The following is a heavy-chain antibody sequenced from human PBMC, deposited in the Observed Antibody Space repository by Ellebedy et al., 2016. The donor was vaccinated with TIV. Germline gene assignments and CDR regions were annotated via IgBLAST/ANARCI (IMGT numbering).Heavy chain of an antibody. CDR3: ARGDRLQTWSKHFDY. CDR2: INAYEGIT. Sequence: AASVKVSCKASGFTFNSHGLAWVRQAPGLGLEWMGWINAYEGITNYAEKFQGRVTMTTDTLTSTAYMDLRDLTSDDTAIYYCARGDRLQTWSKHFDYWGQGTVVTVTS. D-gene: IGHD2-8*01. CDR1: GFTFNSHG. V-gene: IGHV1-18*04. J-gene: IGHJ4*02.